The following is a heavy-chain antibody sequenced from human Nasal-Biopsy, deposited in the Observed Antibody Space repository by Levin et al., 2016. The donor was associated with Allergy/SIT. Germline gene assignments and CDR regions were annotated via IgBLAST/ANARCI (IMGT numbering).Heavy chain of an antibody. CDR2: ISGNGGSA. V-gene: IGHV3-23*01. CDR1: GFTFSNYA. Sequence: GESLKISCAASGFTFSNYAMSWVRQAPGKGLEWVSDISGNGGSAYNADSVKGRFTISRDNSKNTLFLEMNSLRAEDTAVYYCAKLIPVDLGIGAAAGSYYLDYWGQGTLVTVSS. D-gene: IGHD6-13*01. CDR3: AKLIPVDLGIGAAAGSYYLDY. J-gene: IGHJ4*02.